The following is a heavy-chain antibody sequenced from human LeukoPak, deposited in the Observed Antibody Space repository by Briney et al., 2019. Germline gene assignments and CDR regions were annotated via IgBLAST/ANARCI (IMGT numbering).Heavy chain of an antibody. CDR3: AKDLESGYYGSGSLGY. J-gene: IGHJ4*02. CDR2: IRYDGSNK. Sequence: GGSLRLSCAASGFTFSSYGMHWVRQAPGKGLEWVAFIRYDGSNKYYADSVKGRFTISRDNSKNTLYLQINSLRAEDTAVYYCAKDLESGYYGSGSLGYWGRGTLVTVSS. D-gene: IGHD3-10*01. V-gene: IGHV3-30*02. CDR1: GFTFSSYG.